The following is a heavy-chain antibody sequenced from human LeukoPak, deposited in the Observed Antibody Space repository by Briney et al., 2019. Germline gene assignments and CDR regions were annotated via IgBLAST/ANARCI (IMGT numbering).Heavy chain of an antibody. CDR2: IYHSGST. J-gene: IGHJ5*02. CDR3: AASPPSYCSSTTCQANNWFDP. Sequence: SETLSLTCTVSGVSISSYFWSWIRQPPGKGLEWIGYIYHSGSTNYNPSLKSRVTISVDTSKKQFSLRLNSVTVADTAVYYCAASPPSYCSSTTCQANNWFDPWGQGTLVTVSS. D-gene: IGHD2-2*01. V-gene: IGHV4-59*01. CDR1: GVSISSYF.